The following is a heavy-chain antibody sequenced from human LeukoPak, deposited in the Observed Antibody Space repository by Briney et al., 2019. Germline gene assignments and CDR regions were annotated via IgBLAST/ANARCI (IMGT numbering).Heavy chain of an antibody. CDR3: ARGRYCSSTSCSRSAWFDP. CDR2: INHSGST. Sequence: SETLSLTCAVYGGSFSDYFWGWIRQPPGKGLEWIGEINHSGSTNYNPSLKSRVTISVDTSKNQFSLKLSSVTAADTAVYYCARGRYCSSTSCSRSAWFDPWGQGTLVTVSS. V-gene: IGHV4-34*01. CDR1: GGSFSDYF. D-gene: IGHD2-2*01. J-gene: IGHJ5*02.